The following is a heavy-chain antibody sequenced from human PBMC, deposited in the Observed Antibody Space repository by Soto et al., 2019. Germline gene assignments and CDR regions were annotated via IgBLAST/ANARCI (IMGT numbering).Heavy chain of an antibody. J-gene: IGHJ6*02. Sequence: ASVKVSCKASGYTFTTYDINWVRQAAGQGLEWMGWMNANNGDTGYAQKFQGRVTMTRNSSISTAYMELSSLRSEDTAVYYCASSPAGYRVRFGLDVWG. CDR3: ASSPAGYRVRFGLDV. D-gene: IGHD1-1*01. CDR1: GYTFTTYD. V-gene: IGHV1-8*01. CDR2: MNANNGDT.